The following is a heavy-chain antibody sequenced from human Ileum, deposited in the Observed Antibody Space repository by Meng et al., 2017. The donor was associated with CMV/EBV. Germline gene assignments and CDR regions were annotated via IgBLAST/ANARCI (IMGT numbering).Heavy chain of an antibody. CDR1: GFSFTSYW. V-gene: IGHV3-74*01. J-gene: IGHJ3*02. Sequence: GGSLRLSCAASGFSFTSYWMHWVRQVPGKGPVWVSRMNSDGSSRSYADSVKGRFTISRDNAKNTLYLQMNSLRAEDTAVYYCAREGIAAQEYAFDIWGQGTMVTVSS. D-gene: IGHD6-13*01. CDR2: MNSDGSSR. CDR3: AREGIAAQEYAFDI.